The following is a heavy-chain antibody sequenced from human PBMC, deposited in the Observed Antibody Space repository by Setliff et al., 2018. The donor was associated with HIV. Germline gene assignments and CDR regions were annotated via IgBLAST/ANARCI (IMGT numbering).Heavy chain of an antibody. V-gene: IGHV4-59*11. CDR1: GGSTNSHS. CDR3: ARLPRQLLKGAAAYFDY. Sequence: SETLSLTCTFSGGSTNSHSWTWIRQPPGKALEWIGYISHTGSTNYTPSLKGRVAISIDTSKNQFSLNLSSVNAADAAVFYCARLPRQLLKGAAAYFDYWGQGTLVTVSS. CDR2: ISHTGST. D-gene: IGHD5-18*01. J-gene: IGHJ4*02.